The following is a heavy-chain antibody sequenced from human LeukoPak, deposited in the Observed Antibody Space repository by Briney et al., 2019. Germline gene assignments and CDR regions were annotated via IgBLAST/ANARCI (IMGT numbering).Heavy chain of an antibody. CDR1: GFTFSSYA. CDR3: ARDSVVAARYYYGMDV. V-gene: IGHV3-23*01. J-gene: IGHJ6*02. CDR2: ISGSGGST. D-gene: IGHD2-15*01. Sequence: PGGSLRLSCAASGFTFSSYAMSWVRQAPGKGLEWVSAISGSGGSTYYADSVKGRFTISRDNSKNTLYLQMNSLRAEDTAVYYCARDSVVAARYYYGMDVWGQGTTVTVSS.